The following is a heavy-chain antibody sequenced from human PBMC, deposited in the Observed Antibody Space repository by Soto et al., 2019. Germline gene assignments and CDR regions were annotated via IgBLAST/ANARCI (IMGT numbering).Heavy chain of an antibody. D-gene: IGHD3-9*01. CDR1: GYTFTIYG. CDR3: ARDLTDYDILPGHRYFDL. V-gene: IGHV1-18*01. CDR2: ICAYNGNT. Sequence: QVQLVQSGAEVKKPGASVKVSCKASGYTFTIYGISWVRQAPGQGLAWLGWICAYNGNTNYAQKLQGRVTMTTDTSTSTAYMELRSLRSDDTAVYYCARDLTDYDILPGHRYFDLWGRGTLVTVSS. J-gene: IGHJ2*01.